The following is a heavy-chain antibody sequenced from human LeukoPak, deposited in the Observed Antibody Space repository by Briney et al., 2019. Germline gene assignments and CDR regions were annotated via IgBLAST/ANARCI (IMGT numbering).Heavy chain of an antibody. CDR2: IKQDGSEK. Sequence: PGGSLRLSCAASRFTFSRFWMSWVRQAPGKGLEWVANIKQDGSEKYYLDSVRGRFTISRDNARKSLYLQMNSLRAEDTAVYYCARDREYDSWISPDYWGQGTLVTVST. CDR1: RFTFSRFW. V-gene: IGHV3-7*01. D-gene: IGHD3-3*01. CDR3: ARDREYDSWISPDY. J-gene: IGHJ4*02.